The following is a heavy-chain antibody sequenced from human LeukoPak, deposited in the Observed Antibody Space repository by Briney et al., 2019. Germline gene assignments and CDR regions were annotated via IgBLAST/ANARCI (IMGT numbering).Heavy chain of an antibody. J-gene: IGHJ4*02. D-gene: IGHD2-2*01. V-gene: IGHV3-23*01. Sequence: GGSLRLSCAASGFTFSNYAMTWVRQAPGKGLEWVSYIRNSGDTTYYADSVKGRFTISRDNSKNTVYLQMHGLRAEDTAVYYCARRTSSPFVHFDYWGQGTLVTVSS. CDR3: ARRTSSPFVHFDY. CDR2: IRNSGDTT. CDR1: GFTFSNYA.